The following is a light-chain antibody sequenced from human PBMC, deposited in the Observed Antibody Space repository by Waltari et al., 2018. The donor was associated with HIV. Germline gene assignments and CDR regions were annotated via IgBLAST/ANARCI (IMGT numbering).Light chain of an antibody. J-gene: IGLJ2*01. Sequence: QSALTQPASVSGSPGQSITISCTGTNSDVGDYNYVSWYQQHPGKAPKLMIFEVSDRPSGVSKRFSGSKSGNTASLTISGLQAEDEADYYCSSYTSTSIPVFGGGTKLTVL. CDR1: NSDVGDYNY. CDR2: EVS. CDR3: SSYTSTSIPV. V-gene: IGLV2-14*01.